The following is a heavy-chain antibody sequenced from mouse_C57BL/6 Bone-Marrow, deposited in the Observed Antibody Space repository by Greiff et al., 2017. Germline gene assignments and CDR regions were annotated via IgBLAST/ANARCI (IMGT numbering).Heavy chain of an antibody. J-gene: IGHJ1*03. V-gene: IGHV3-8*01. CDR2: ISYSGST. CDR3: ARYTYGSSPYWYFDV. CDR1: GYSITSDY. D-gene: IGHD1-1*01. Sequence: DVQLQESGPGLAKPSQTLSLTCSVTGYSITSDYWNWIRKFPGNKLEYMGYISYSGSTYYNPSLNSRISITRDTSKNQYYLQLNSVTTEDTATYYCARYTYGSSPYWYFDVWGTGTTVTVSS.